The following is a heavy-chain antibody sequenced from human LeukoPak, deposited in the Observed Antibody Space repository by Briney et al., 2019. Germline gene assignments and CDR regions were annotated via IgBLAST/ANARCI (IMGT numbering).Heavy chain of an antibody. Sequence: ASVKVSCKASGYTFTSYDINWVRQATGQGLEWMGWMNPYSGNTGYAQKFQGRVTMTRNTSVSTAYMELSSLRSEDTAVYYCAKDSQQQLAPRSQPTNLDYWGQGTLVTVSS. D-gene: IGHD6-13*01. CDR2: MNPYSGNT. V-gene: IGHV1-8*01. CDR3: AKDSQQQLAPRSQPTNLDY. J-gene: IGHJ4*02. CDR1: GYTFTSYD.